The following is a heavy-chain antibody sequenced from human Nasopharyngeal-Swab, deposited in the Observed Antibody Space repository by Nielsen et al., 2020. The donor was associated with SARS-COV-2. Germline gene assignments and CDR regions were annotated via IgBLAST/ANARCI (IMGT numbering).Heavy chain of an antibody. D-gene: IGHD2-8*01. V-gene: IGHV7-4-1*02. CDR3: ARGRYCTNGVCQDRGSWFDP. CDR2: INTNTGNP. Sequence: ASVKVSCKASGYTFTSYAMNWVRQAPGQGLEWMGWINTNTGNPTYAQGFTGRFVFSLDTSVSTAYPQISSLKAEDTAVYYCARGRYCTNGVCQDRGSWFDPWGQGTLVTVSS. CDR1: GYTFTSYA. J-gene: IGHJ5*02.